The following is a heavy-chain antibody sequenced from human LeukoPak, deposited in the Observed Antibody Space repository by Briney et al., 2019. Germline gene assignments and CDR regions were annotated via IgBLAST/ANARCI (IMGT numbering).Heavy chain of an antibody. CDR2: MNPNSGNT. V-gene: IGHV1-8*01. CDR3: ARGGGSSWYDAFDI. Sequence: ASVKVSCNASGYTFTSYDINWVRHATGQGLEWMGWMNPNSGNTGYAQKFQGRVTMTRNTSISTAYMELSSLRSEDTAVYYCARGGGSSWYDAFDIWGQGTMVTVSS. D-gene: IGHD6-13*01. J-gene: IGHJ3*02. CDR1: GYTFTSYD.